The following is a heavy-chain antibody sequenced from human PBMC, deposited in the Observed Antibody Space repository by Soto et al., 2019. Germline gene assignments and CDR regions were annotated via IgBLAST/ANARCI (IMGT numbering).Heavy chain of an antibody. Sequence: QARLQESGPGLVEPSETLSLTCTVSGDSMRDCYWSWIRQPAGKGLEWIGRIHSSGSTNYNPSLNSPVAMSVDTPKKQFTLKLNAVTAADTAIYYCAKGPHIGRGDPLDYWGQGALVTVSS. CDR3: AKGPHIGRGDPLDY. CDR2: IHSSGST. D-gene: IGHD3-16*01. J-gene: IGHJ4*02. V-gene: IGHV4-4*07. CDR1: GDSMRDCY.